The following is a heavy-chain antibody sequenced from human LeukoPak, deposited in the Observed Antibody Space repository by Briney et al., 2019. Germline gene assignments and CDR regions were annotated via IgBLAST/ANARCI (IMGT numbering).Heavy chain of an antibody. CDR1: GFTFDDYA. V-gene: IGHV3-23*01. CDR2: ISGSGGST. CDR3: AKIYDFWSGYGPFDY. J-gene: IGHJ4*02. Sequence: GRSLSLSCAASGFTFDDYAMSWVRQAPGKGLEWVSAISGSGGSTYYADSVKGRFTISRDNSKNTLYLQMNSLRAEDTAVYYCAKIYDFWSGYGPFDYWGQGTLVTVSS. D-gene: IGHD3-3*01.